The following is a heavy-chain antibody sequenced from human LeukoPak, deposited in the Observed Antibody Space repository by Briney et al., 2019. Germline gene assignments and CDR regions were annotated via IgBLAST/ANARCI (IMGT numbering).Heavy chain of an antibody. J-gene: IGHJ5*02. CDR1: GDSINSHY. Sequence: SETLSLTCTVFGDSINSHYWSWVRHAPGKGLEWIGYIFYSGNTNYSPSLKSRVTISIDTSKKQFSLRLTSVTTADTAVYFCARTGDYSRSTGGWFDPWGQGTLVTVSS. D-gene: IGHD4-11*01. CDR2: IFYSGNT. CDR3: ARTGDYSRSTGGWFDP. V-gene: IGHV4-59*11.